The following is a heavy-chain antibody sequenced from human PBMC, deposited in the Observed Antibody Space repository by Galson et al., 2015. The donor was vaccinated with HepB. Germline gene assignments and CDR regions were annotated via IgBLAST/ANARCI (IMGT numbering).Heavy chain of an antibody. CDR3: AAGARKKYHYYGMDI. D-gene: IGHD3-10*01. J-gene: IGHJ6*02. CDR1: GFIFSNYW. CDR2: INLNGSDT. V-gene: IGHV3-74*01. Sequence: SLRLSCAAPGFIFSNYWMYWVRQVPGKGLEWLSRINLNGSDTSYGDSAKGRFTISKDNAKNTMFLQMNSLRVDDSGVYYCAAGARKKYHYYGMDIWGQGTAVIVPS.